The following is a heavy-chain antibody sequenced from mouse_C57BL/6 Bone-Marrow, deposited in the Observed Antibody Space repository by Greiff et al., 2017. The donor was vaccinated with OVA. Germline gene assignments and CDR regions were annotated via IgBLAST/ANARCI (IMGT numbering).Heavy chain of an antibody. D-gene: IGHD3-2*02. Sequence: QVQLQQSGAELARPGASVKLSCKASGYTFTSYGISWVKQRTGQGLEWIGEIYPRSGNTYYNEKFKGKATLTADKSSSTAYMELRGLTSGDSAVYFCARKALRSRLHFAYWGQGTLVTVSA. CDR3: ARKALRSRLHFAY. CDR2: IYPRSGNT. CDR1: GYTFTSYG. J-gene: IGHJ3*01. V-gene: IGHV1-81*01.